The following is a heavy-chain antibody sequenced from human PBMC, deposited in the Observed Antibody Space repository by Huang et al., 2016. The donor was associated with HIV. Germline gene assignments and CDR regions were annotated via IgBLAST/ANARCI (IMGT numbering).Heavy chain of an antibody. CDR1: GDSISSGGYS. Sequence: QLQLQESGSGLVKPSQTLSLTCAVSGDSISSGGYSWSWIRQPPGKGLEWIGYIYHSGSTSYNPSLKSRVTISIDRSKNQFSLKLNSVTAADTAVYYCARTTVVTPFPEYFQHWGQGTLVTVSS. D-gene: IGHD4-17*01. J-gene: IGHJ1*01. V-gene: IGHV4-30-2*01. CDR2: IYHSGST. CDR3: ARTTVVTPFPEYFQH.